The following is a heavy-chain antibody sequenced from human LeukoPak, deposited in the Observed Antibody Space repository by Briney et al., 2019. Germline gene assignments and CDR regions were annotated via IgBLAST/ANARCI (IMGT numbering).Heavy chain of an antibody. D-gene: IGHD1-26*01. J-gene: IGHJ2*01. CDR2: IIPIFGTA. CDR3: ATTLGGSYRYWYFDL. V-gene: IGHV1-69*01. CDR1: GGTVISYA. Sequence: ASVKVSCKASGGTVISYAISWVRQAPGQGLEWMGGIIPIFGTANYAQKFQGRVTITADESTSTAYMELSSLRSEDTAVYYCATTLGGSYRYWYFDLWGRGTLVTVSS.